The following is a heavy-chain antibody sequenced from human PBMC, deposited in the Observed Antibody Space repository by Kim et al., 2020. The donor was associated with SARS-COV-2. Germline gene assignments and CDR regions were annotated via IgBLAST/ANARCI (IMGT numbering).Heavy chain of an antibody. V-gene: IGHV3-30-3*01. J-gene: IGHJ2*01. Sequence: GGSLRLSCAASGFTFSSYAMHWVRQAPGKGLEWVAVISYDGSNKYYADSVKGRFTISRDNSKNTLYLQMNSLRAEDTAVYYCASFTVNRYFDLWGRGTLVTVSS. CDR2: ISYDGSNK. D-gene: IGHD4-4*01. CDR3: ASFTVNRYFDL. CDR1: GFTFSSYA.